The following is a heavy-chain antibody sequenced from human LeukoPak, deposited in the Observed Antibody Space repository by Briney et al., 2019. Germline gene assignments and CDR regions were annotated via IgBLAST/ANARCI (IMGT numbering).Heavy chain of an antibody. CDR3: ARSRGPGSHYFDP. CDR1: GFTFSNYA. V-gene: IGHV3-30*04. Sequence: GGSLRLSCAASGFTFSNYAIYWVRQAPGEGLERVSVISTDGNYKYYADSVNGRFTISRDDSKLYLQMNSLTDEDTALYFCARSRGPGSHYFDPWGQGTLITVSS. CDR2: ISTDGNYK. J-gene: IGHJ5*02. D-gene: IGHD3-10*01.